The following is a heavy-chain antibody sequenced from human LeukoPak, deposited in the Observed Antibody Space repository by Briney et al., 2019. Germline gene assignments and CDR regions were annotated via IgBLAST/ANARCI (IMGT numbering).Heavy chain of an antibody. Sequence: GGSLRLSCAASGFTLSSYAMHWVRQAPGKGLEYVSAISSNGGSTYYANSVKGRFTISRDNSKNTLYLQMGSLRAEDMAVYYCARADYYDSSGPTFPFDYWGQGTLVTVSS. CDR2: ISSNGGST. V-gene: IGHV3-64*01. D-gene: IGHD3-22*01. CDR1: GFTLSSYA. J-gene: IGHJ4*02. CDR3: ARADYYDSSGPTFPFDY.